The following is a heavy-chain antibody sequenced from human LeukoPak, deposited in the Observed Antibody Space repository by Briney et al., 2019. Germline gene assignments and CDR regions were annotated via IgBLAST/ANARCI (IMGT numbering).Heavy chain of an antibody. D-gene: IGHD3-22*01. Sequence: SETLSLTCTVSGGSISSSSYYWGWIRQPPGKGLEWIGSIYYSGSTYYNPSLKSRVTISVDTSKNQFSLKLSSVTAADTAVYYCARNGRDYYDSSGYGDYWYFDLWGRGTLVTVSS. V-gene: IGHV4-39*07. CDR2: IYYSGST. CDR3: ARNGRDYYDSSGYGDYWYFDL. J-gene: IGHJ2*01. CDR1: GGSISSSSYY.